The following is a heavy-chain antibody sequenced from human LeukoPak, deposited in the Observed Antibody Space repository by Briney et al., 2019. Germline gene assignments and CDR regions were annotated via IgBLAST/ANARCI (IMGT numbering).Heavy chain of an antibody. CDR3: ASPGGDYVGLDYYGMDV. Sequence: PGRPLRLPCAASGFTFSSYGMHWLRQATGKGLVWVGVMWYDGSNKFYTDSVKGRFTISRDNSKNTLYLQMNSLRAEDTAVYYCASPGGDYVGLDYYGMDVWGKGTTVTVSS. J-gene: IGHJ6*04. CDR2: MWYDGSNK. D-gene: IGHD4-17*01. CDR1: GFTFSSYG. V-gene: IGHV3-33*01.